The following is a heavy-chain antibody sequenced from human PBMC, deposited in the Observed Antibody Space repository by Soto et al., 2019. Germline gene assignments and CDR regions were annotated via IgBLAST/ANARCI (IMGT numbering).Heavy chain of an antibody. J-gene: IGHJ4*02. Sequence: QVQLQESGPGLVKPSETLSLTCTVSGGSVSPYYWTWVRRPPGKGLEWIAYIYYDGTTNYNPSLKGRVTISVDTSKNQFSLRLTSVTAADTAVYYCARGRHWLDYWGQGTLLTVSS. D-gene: IGHD6-19*01. CDR1: GGSVSPYY. V-gene: IGHV4-59*02. CDR3: ARGRHWLDY. CDR2: IYYDGTT.